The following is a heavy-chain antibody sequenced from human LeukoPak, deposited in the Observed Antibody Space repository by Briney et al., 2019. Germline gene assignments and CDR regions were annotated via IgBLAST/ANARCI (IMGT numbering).Heavy chain of an antibody. J-gene: IGHJ4*02. V-gene: IGHV3-23*01. Sequence: GGSLRLSCAASGFTFSSYAMSWVRQAPGKGLQWVSSISGSGGSTFYADSVKGRFTISRDSSKNTLYLQMYSLSAEDTAVYYCAGHGNSWSNFDYWGQGTLVTVSS. CDR3: AGHGNSWSNFDY. D-gene: IGHD6-13*01. CDR2: ISGSGGST. CDR1: GFTFSSYA.